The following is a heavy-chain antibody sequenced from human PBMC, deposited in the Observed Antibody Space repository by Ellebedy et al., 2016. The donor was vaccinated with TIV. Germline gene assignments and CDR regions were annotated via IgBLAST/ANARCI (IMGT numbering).Heavy chain of an antibody. D-gene: IGHD1-26*01. V-gene: IGHV3-20*04. J-gene: IGHJ5*02. CDR3: ARRIVGATRGWFDP. CDR2: INWNGGST. CDR1: GFTFSSHA. Sequence: GESLKISCATPGFTFSSHAMSWVRQAPGKGLEWVSGINWNGGSTGYADSVKGRFTISRDNAKNSLYLQMNSLRAEDTALYYCARRIVGATRGWFDPWGQGTLVTVSS.